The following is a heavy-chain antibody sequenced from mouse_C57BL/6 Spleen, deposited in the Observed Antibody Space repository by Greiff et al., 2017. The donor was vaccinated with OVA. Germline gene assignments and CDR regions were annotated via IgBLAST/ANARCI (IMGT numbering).Heavy chain of an antibody. D-gene: IGHD1-1*01. Sequence: QLQQSGPELVKPGASVKISCKASGYSFTGYYMNWVKQSPEKSLEWIGEINPSTGGTTYNQKFKAKATLTVDKSSSTAYMQLKSLTSEDSAVYYCARVPYYGSSYAWFAYWGQGTLVTVSA. CDR2: INPSTGGT. J-gene: IGHJ3*01. CDR1: GYSFTGYY. V-gene: IGHV1-42*01. CDR3: ARVPYYGSSYAWFAY.